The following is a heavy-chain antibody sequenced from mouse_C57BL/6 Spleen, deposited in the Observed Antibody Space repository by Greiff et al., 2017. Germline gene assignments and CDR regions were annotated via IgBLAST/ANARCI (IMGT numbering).Heavy chain of an antibody. D-gene: IGHD2-5*01. CDR1: GFTFSSYA. J-gene: IGHJ3*01. Sequence: EVNVVESGGGLVKPGGSLKLSCAASGFTFSSYAMSWVRQTPEKRLEWVATISDGGSYTYYPDNVKGRFTISRDNAKNNLYLQMSHLKSEDTAMYYCARKSNYFAYWGQGTLVTVSA. CDR3: ARKSNYFAY. V-gene: IGHV5-4*03. CDR2: ISDGGSYT.